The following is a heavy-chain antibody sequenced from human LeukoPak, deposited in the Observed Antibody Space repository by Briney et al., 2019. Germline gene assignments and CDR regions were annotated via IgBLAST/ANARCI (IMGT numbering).Heavy chain of an antibody. V-gene: IGHV4-30-4*01. J-gene: IGHJ3*02. D-gene: IGHD2-8*01. Sequence: SETLSLTCTVPGGSISSGDYYWSWIRQPPGKGLEWIGYIYYSGSTYYNPSLKSRVTISVDTSKNQFSLKLSSVTAADTAVYYCASRRYCTNGVCKLDAFDIWGQGTMVTVSS. CDR3: ASRRYCTNGVCKLDAFDI. CDR1: GGSISSGDYY. CDR2: IYYSGST.